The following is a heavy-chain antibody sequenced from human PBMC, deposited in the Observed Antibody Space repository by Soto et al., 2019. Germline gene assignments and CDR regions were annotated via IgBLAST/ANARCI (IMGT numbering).Heavy chain of an antibody. CDR3: AKDGNSGSYYLFDY. V-gene: IGHV3-43*01. J-gene: IGHJ4*02. CDR2: ISWDGGST. D-gene: IGHD1-26*01. CDR1: GFTFDEYI. Sequence: PGGSLRLSCAASGFTFDEYIMHWVRQAPGKGLEWVSLISWDGGSTYYADSVKGRFTISRDNSKNSLYLQMNSLRTEDTALYYCAKDGNSGSYYLFDYWGQGTLVTVSS.